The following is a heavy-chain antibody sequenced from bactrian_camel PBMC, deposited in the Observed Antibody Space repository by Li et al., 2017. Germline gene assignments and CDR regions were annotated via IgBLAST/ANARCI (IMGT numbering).Heavy chain of an antibody. CDR3: AADIGSLDDTCLRMSPMKYNY. D-gene: IGHD1*01. J-gene: IGHJ4*01. CDR1: TSEFSEHC. CDR2: IFLSPYGRRT. V-gene: IGHV3S54*01. Sequence: HVQLVESGGGSVQVGGSLRLSCTASTSEFSEHCMAWFRQTPGREREGVAAIFLSPYGRRTNYADSFKGRFTMSRAGNTYFLQMNNLQAGDTAMYYCAADIGSLDDTCLRMSPMKYNYWGQGTQVTVS.